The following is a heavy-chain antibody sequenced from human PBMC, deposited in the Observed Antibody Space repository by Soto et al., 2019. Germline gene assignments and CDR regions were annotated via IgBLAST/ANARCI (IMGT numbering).Heavy chain of an antibody. CDR1: GFTFSSYW. V-gene: IGHV3-74*01. CDR3: TRVRLGSSRSSDY. Sequence: PGGSLRLSCAASGFTFSSYWMYWVRQAPGKGLEWVSHMNNDGSYIIYAESVKGRFTFSRDNAKNTLYLQMNSLRAEDTAVYYCTRVRLGSSRSSDYWGQGILVPVSS. D-gene: IGHD6-19*01. J-gene: IGHJ4*02. CDR2: MNNDGSYI.